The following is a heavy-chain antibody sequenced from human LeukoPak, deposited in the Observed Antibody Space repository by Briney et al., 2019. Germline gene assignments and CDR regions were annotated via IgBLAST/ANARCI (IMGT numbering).Heavy chain of an antibody. CDR1: GGSFSGYY. V-gene: IGHV4-34*01. J-gene: IGHJ4*02. CDR3: ARTFRESYYDFWSGYSTLAY. CDR2: INHSGST. D-gene: IGHD3-3*01. Sequence: SETLSLTCAVYGGSFSGYYLSWIRQPPGKGLEWIGEINHSGSTNYNPSLKSRVTISVDTSKNQFSLKLSSVTAADRAVYYCARTFRESYYDFWSGYSTLAYWGQGTLVTVSS.